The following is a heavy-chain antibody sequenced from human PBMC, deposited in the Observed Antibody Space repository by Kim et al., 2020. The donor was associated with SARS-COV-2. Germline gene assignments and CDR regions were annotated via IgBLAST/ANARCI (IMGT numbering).Heavy chain of an antibody. CDR3: ARGCYYGSGSVRAFDI. V-gene: IGHV4-61*01. CDR1: GGSVSSGSYY. D-gene: IGHD3-10*01. CDR2: IYYSGST. J-gene: IGHJ3*02. Sequence: SETLSLTCTVSGGSVSSGSYYWSWIRQPPGKGLEWIGYIYYSGSTNYNPSLKSRVTISVDTSKNQFSLKLSSVTAADTAVYYCARGCYYGSGSVRAFDIWGQGTMVTVSS.